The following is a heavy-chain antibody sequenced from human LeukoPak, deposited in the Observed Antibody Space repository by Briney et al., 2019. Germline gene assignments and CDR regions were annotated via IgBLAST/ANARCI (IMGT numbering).Heavy chain of an antibody. CDR3: ARDPSTGVVPDGKFSSDYYFDY. V-gene: IGHV1-3*01. CDR1: GYTFSNYA. D-gene: IGHD2-2*01. J-gene: IGHJ4*02. CDR2: INAGNGNS. Sequence: AAPVKVSCKASGYTFSNYAIHWVRQAPGQRLEWMGWINAGNGNSKNSQKFQGKITITRDTSASTTYMELSSLRSEDTAVYYCARDPSTGVVPDGKFSSDYYFDYWGRGTLVTVSS.